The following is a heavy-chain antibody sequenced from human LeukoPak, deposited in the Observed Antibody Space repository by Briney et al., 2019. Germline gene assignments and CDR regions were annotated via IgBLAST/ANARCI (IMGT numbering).Heavy chain of an antibody. CDR2: IRYDGTNK. D-gene: IGHD5-18*01. Sequence: GGSLRLSCAASGFTFSSYGMHWVRQAPGKGLEWVAFIRYDGTNKYYADSVKGRFTISRDNSKNTLYSQMNSLRAEDTAVYYCAKGAAMVPFEYWGQGSLVTVSS. CDR1: GFTFSSYG. V-gene: IGHV3-30*02. CDR3: AKGAAMVPFEY. J-gene: IGHJ4*02.